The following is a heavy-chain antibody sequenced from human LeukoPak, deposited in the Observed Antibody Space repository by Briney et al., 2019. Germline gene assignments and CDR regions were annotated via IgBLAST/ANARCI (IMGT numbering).Heavy chain of an antibody. CDR3: ARRMAGTFSFDY. D-gene: IGHD6-19*01. J-gene: IGHJ4*02. CDR1: GYTFTSHY. Sequence: ASVKVSCKASGYTFTSHYMHWVRQAPGQGLEWMGIINPSGGSTSYAQKFQGRVTMTRDTSTSTVYMELSSLRSEDTAVYYCARRMAGTFSFDYWGQGTLVTVSS. CDR2: INPSGGST. V-gene: IGHV1-46*01.